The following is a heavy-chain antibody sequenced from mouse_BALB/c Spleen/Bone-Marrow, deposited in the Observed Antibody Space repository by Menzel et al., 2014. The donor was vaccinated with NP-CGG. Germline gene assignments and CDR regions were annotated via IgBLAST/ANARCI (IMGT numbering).Heavy chain of an antibody. CDR3: ARKEGFWGTFAY. J-gene: IGHJ3*01. D-gene: IGHD4-1*01. Sequence: VQLQQSGAELMKPGASVKISCKATGYTFSSYWIEWVKQRPGHGLEWIGEILPGSGSTKYNEKFKGKATFTADTSSNTAYMQLSSLTSEDSAAYYCARKEGFWGTFAYWGQGTLVTVSA. CDR1: GYTFSSYW. V-gene: IGHV1-9*01. CDR2: ILPGSGST.